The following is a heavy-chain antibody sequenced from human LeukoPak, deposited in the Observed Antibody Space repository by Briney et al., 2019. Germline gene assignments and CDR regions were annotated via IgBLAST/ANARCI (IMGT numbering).Heavy chain of an antibody. CDR1: GFIFSDYC. D-gene: IGHD1-1*01. CDR2: TRFDGSIK. Sequence: PGRSLRLSCAVSGFIFSDYCFHWVRQAPGKGLEWVAVTRFDGSIKQYADSVKGRFTISRDDSKNTLYLQMNFLKSEDTAVYYCARWGGTRQYYFDYWGQGALVTVSS. J-gene: IGHJ4*02. CDR3: ARWGGTRQYYFDY. V-gene: IGHV3-33*01.